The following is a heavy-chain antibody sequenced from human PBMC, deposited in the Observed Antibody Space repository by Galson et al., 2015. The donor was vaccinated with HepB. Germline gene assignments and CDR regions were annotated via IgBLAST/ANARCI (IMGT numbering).Heavy chain of an antibody. V-gene: IGHV3-30-3*01. Sequence: SLRLSCAASGFTFSNYAMHWVRQAPGKGLEWVAVISYDGSNKYYADSVKGRFTISRDNSKNTLFLQMNSLRAEDTAVYYCARDSRAAAGRNGWFDPWGQGTLVAVSS. CDR3: ARDSRAAAGRNGWFDP. J-gene: IGHJ5*02. CDR1: GFTFSNYA. CDR2: ISYDGSNK. D-gene: IGHD6-13*01.